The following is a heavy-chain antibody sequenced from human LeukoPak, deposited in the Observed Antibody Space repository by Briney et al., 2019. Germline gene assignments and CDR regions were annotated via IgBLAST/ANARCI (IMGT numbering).Heavy chain of an antibody. V-gene: IGHV3-53*01. Sequence: GSLRLSCAASGFTVSSNYMSWVRQAPGKGLEWVSVIYSGGSTYYADSVKGRFTISRDNSKNTLYLQMNSLRAEDTAVYYCARAGTNYDFWSGRPYYYYYYMDVWGKGTTVTVSS. D-gene: IGHD3-3*01. CDR2: IYSGGST. CDR1: GFTVSSNY. CDR3: ARAGTNYDFWSGRPYYYYYYMDV. J-gene: IGHJ6*03.